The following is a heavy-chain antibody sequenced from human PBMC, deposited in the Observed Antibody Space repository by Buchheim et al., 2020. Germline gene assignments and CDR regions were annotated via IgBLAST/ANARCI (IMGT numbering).Heavy chain of an antibody. V-gene: IGHV4-31*03. CDR2: IYYSGST. Sequence: QVQLQESGPGLVKPSQTLSLTCTVSGGSISSGGYYWSWIRQHPGKGLEWIGYIYYSGSTYYNPSLKSRVTISVDTSKNQLSLKLSSVTAADTAVYYCASRRYYDSSGYYLPHDYFDYWGQGTL. J-gene: IGHJ4*02. CDR3: ASRRYYDSSGYYLPHDYFDY. D-gene: IGHD3-22*01. CDR1: GGSISSGGYY.